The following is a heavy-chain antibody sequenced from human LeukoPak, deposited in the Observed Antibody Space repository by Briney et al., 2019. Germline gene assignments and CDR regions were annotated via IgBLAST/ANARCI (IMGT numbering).Heavy chain of an antibody. CDR3: ARILESYDILTPGPFGY. Sequence: SVKVSCKASGGTFSSYAISWVRQAPGQGLEWMGRIIPILGIANYAQKFQGRVTITADKSTSTAYMELSSLRSEDTAVYYCARILESYDILTPGPFGYWGQGTLVTVSS. CDR1: GGTFSSYA. D-gene: IGHD3-9*01. CDR2: IIPILGIA. J-gene: IGHJ4*02. V-gene: IGHV1-69*04.